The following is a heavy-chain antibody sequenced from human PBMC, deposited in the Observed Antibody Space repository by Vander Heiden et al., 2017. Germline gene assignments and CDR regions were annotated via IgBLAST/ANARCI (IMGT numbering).Heavy chain of an antibody. Sequence: EVQLLESGGGLVQPGGSLRLSCAASGFTFSSYAMSWVRQAPGKGLEWVSAISGRGGSTYYADSVKGRFTISRDNSKNTLYLQMNSRRAEDTAVYYCAKAARNTGRSGMDVWGQGTTVTVSS. CDR2: ISGRGGST. D-gene: IGHD6-6*01. J-gene: IGHJ6*02. V-gene: IGHV3-23*01. CDR1: GFTFSSYA. CDR3: AKAARNTGRSGMDV.